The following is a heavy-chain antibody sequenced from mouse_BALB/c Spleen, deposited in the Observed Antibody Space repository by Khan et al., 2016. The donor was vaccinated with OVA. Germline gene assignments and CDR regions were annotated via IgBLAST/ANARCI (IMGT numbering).Heavy chain of an antibody. CDR2: VSTGGSYT. V-gene: IGHV5-6*01. Sequence: EVELVESGGDLVKPGGSLKLSCAASGFTFSTYGMSWVRQAPDKRLEWVATVSTGGSYTYYPDSVTGRFTISRDNAKNTLYLQMSGLRSEDTAMFYGTRLAYYYDSEGFAYWGQGTLVTVSA. CDR3: TRLAYYYDSEGFAY. J-gene: IGHJ3*01. CDR1: GFTFSTYG. D-gene: IGHD1-1*01.